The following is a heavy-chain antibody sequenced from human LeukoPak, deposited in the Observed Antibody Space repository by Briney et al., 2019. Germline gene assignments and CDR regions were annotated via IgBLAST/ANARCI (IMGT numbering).Heavy chain of an antibody. V-gene: IGHV4-39*01. CDR1: GGSISSSSYY. J-gene: IGHJ4*02. D-gene: IGHD1-26*01. CDR3: ARLYSGSYYFAGYFDY. Sequence: PSETLSLTCTVSGGSISSSSYYWGWIRQPPGKGLEWIGSIYYSGSTYYNPSLKSRVTISVDTSKNQFSLKLSSVTAADTAVYYCARLYSGSYYFAGYFDYWGQGTLVTVSS. CDR2: IYYSGST.